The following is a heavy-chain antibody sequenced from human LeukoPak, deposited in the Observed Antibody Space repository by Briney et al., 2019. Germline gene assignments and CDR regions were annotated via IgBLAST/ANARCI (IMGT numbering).Heavy chain of an antibody. J-gene: IGHJ6*02. D-gene: IGHD3-16*01. CDR1: GFTFSSYW. V-gene: IGHV3-7*01. CDR2: IKQDGSEK. CDR3: ARERDYKDYYYGMDV. Sequence: SGGSLRLSCAASGFTFSSYWMSWVRQAPGKGLEWVANIKQDGSEKYYVDSVKGRFTISRDNAKNSLYLQMNSLRAEDTAVYYFARERDYKDYYYGMDVWGQGTTVTVSS.